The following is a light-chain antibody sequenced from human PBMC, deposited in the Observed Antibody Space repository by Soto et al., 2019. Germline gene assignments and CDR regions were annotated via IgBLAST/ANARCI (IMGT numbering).Light chain of an antibody. CDR2: DAS. V-gene: IGKV3-11*01. CDR1: QSISGY. CDR3: QQRSNWPGT. Sequence: ESVLTQSPATLSLSPGERSTLSCMAIQSISGYLPWFRQKPGQAPRLLIYDASNRATGIPARFSGSGSGTDFTLTISSLEPEDFELYYCQQRSNWPGTFGGGTKVDIK. J-gene: IGKJ4*01.